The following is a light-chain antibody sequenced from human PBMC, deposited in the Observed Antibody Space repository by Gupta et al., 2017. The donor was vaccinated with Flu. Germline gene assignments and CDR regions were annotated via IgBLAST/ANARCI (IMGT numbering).Light chain of an antibody. CDR3: QQSDNTPLLT. V-gene: IGKV1-39*01. CDR1: QSIRNY. J-gene: IGKJ3*01. CDR2: AAS. Sequence: SSLSASVGDRVTITCRASQSIRNYLNWYKKKPGEAPKLLVYAASTWQSGVPSRFSGDGYGTDFTPTISSRQPEDCATYFCQQSDNTPLLTFGHGTKVDIK.